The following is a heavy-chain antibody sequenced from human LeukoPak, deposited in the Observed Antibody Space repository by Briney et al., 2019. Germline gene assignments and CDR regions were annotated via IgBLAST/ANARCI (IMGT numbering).Heavy chain of an antibody. V-gene: IGHV3-23*01. D-gene: IGHD6-19*01. CDR2: ISGSGGST. Sequence: GGSLRLSCAASGFTFSSYAMSWVRQAPGKGLEWVSAISGSGGSTYYADSVKGRFTISRDNSKNTLYLQMNSLRAEDTAVYYCARDTWDSNGRAYFQHWGQGTLVTVSS. CDR1: GFTFSSYA. J-gene: IGHJ1*01. CDR3: ARDTWDSNGRAYFQH.